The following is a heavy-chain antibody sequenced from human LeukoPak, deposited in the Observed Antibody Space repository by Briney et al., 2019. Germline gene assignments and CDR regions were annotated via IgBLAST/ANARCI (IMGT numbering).Heavy chain of an antibody. J-gene: IGHJ5*02. Sequence: SGTLSLTCAVSVGSINSGNWWSWVRQSPGKGLEWIGETYHNGTPNYNPSLKSRVTISADTFKNHFSLKMTSVTAADTAVYYCARARDGHINNWFDPWGQGTLVTVSS. CDR1: VGSINSGNW. CDR3: ARARDGHINNWFDP. CDR2: TYHNGTP. V-gene: IGHV4-4*02. D-gene: IGHD5-24*01.